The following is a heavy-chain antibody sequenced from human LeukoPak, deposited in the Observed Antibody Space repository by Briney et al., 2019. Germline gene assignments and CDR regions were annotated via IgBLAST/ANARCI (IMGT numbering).Heavy chain of an antibody. Sequence: ASVKVSCKASGYTLTSYYMHWVRQAPGQGLEWMGIINPSGGSTSYAQKFQGRVTMTRDTSTSTVYMELSSLRSEDTAVYYCARGALTDYYYYYGMDVWAKGPRSPSP. CDR1: GYTLTSYY. J-gene: IGHJ6*02. V-gene: IGHV1-46*01. CDR3: ARGALTDYYYYYGMDV. CDR2: INPSGGST.